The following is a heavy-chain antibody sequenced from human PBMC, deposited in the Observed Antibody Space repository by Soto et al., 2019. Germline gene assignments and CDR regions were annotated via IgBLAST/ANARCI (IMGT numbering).Heavy chain of an antibody. Sequence: GEALKISCKGSGNNFVTYWLTWVRQMPGKGLEWMGRIDPADSYARYSPSFEGHVTMSVDRSINTAYLQWTSLRASDSAIYYCARHAEDFYFGLDAWGQGTSVTVS. CDR3: ARHAEDFYFGLDA. CDR1: GNNFVTYW. CDR2: IDPADSYA. V-gene: IGHV5-10-1*01. J-gene: IGHJ6*02.